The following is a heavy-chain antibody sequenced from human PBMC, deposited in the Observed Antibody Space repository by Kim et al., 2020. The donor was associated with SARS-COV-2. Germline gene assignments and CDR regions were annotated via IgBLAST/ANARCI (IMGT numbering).Heavy chain of an antibody. Sequence: SETLSLTCTVSGGSISSSSYYWGWIRQPPGKGLEWIGSIYYSGSTYYNPSLKSRVTISVDTSKNQFSLKLSSVTAADTAVYYCARDVLGATGYYYYGMDVWGQGTTVTVSS. J-gene: IGHJ6*02. V-gene: IGHV4-39*07. CDR3: ARDVLGATGYYYYGMDV. CDR1: GGSISSSSYY. D-gene: IGHD1-26*01. CDR2: IYYSGST.